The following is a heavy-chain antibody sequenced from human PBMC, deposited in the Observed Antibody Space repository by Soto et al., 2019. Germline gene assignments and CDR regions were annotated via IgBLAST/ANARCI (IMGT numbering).Heavy chain of an antibody. Sequence: SVKVSCKASGCTFSSYAISWVRQAPGQGLEWMGGIIPIFGTANYAQKFQGRVTITADESTSTAYMELSSLRSEDTAVYYCARAFDYGDYVYYYYGMDVWGQGTTVTVSS. CDR1: GCTFSSYA. CDR3: ARAFDYGDYVYYYYGMDV. D-gene: IGHD4-17*01. CDR2: IIPIFGTA. J-gene: IGHJ6*02. V-gene: IGHV1-69*13.